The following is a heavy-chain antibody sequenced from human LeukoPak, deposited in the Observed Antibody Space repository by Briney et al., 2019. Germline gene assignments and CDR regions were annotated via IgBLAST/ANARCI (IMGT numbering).Heavy chain of an antibody. CDR1: GFTFINAW. Sequence: GGSLRLSCAASGFTFINAWMAWVRQAPGKELEWVGRIKAKAHGGTIEYAAPVKGRFTISRDDSKNTLYLQMNSLKTEDTAVYYCTTDGVGVEGATYDNWGQGTLVSVSS. CDR3: TTDGVGVEGATYDN. V-gene: IGHV3-15*01. D-gene: IGHD1-26*01. CDR2: IKAKAHGGTI. J-gene: IGHJ4*02.